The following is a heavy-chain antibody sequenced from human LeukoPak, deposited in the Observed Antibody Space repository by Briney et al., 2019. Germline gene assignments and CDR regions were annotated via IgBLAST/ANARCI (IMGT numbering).Heavy chain of an antibody. V-gene: IGHV3-23*01. CDR3: AKAAYSSSWYVPTHYYYGMDV. D-gene: IGHD6-13*01. CDR2: ISGSGGNT. J-gene: IGHJ6*02. Sequence: PGGSLRLSCAASGFTFSTDVMSWVRQAPGKGLECVSAISGSGGNTYYADSVKGRFTISRDNSKNMLYLQMNSLRAEDTAVYYCAKAAYSSSWYVPTHYYYGMDVWGQGTTVTVSS. CDR1: GFTFSTDV.